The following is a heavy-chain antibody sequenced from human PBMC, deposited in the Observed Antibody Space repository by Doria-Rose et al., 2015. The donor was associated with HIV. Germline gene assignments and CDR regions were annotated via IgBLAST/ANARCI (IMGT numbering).Heavy chain of an antibody. J-gene: IGHJ4*02. CDR3: ARIKSSRWYHKYYFDF. CDR1: GVSLSSPGMG. D-gene: IGHD6-13*01. Sequence: SGPVLVKPTETLTLTCTVSGVSLSSPGMGVSWIRQPPGKALEWLANMFSDDERSYKTSLKSRLTISRGTSKSQVVFTMTDMGPVDTATYYCARIKSSRWYHKYYFDFWGQGTLVIVSA. V-gene: IGHV2-26*01. CDR2: MFSDDER.